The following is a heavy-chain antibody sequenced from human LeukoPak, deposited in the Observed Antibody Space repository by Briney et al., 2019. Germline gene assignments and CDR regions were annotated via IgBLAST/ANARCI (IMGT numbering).Heavy chain of an antibody. CDR3: ARVKGLLWFGELSVWFDP. J-gene: IGHJ5*02. V-gene: IGHV4-59*08. CDR1: GGSISSYY. D-gene: IGHD3-10*01. Sequence: SETLSLTCTVSGGSISSYYWSWIRQPPGKGLEWIGYIYYSGSTYYNPSLKSRVTISVDTSKNQFSLKLSSVTAADTAVYYCARVKGLLWFGELSVWFDPWGQGTLVTVSS. CDR2: IYYSGST.